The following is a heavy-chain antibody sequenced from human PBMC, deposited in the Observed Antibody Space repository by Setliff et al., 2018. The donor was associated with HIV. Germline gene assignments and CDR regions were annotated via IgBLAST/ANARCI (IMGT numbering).Heavy chain of an antibody. CDR1: GFTFNNYR. Sequence: GGSLRLSCAASGFTFNNYRFHWVRQTPGKGLEWVTNISPDGNNKYYADSVKGRFTVSRDNSRDTLYLQMNSLRADDTAVYYCVKDVVKFWSGSGALDFWGPGTLVTVSS. V-gene: IGHV3-30*04. CDR2: ISPDGNNK. D-gene: IGHD3-3*01. CDR3: VKDVVKFWSGSGALDF. J-gene: IGHJ4*02.